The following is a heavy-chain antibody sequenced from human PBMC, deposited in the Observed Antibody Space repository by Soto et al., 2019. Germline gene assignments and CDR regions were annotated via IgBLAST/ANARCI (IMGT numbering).Heavy chain of an antibody. CDR3: ARGGASYYDYLWGSYPLDY. CDR1: GFTFSSYG. J-gene: IGHJ4*02. CDR2: IWYDGSNK. V-gene: IGHV3-33*01. D-gene: IGHD3-16*02. Sequence: QVQLVESGGGVVQPGRSLRLSCAASGFTFSSYGMHWVRQAPGKGLEWVAVIWYDGSNKYYADSVKGRFTISRDNSKNTLYLRMNSVRAEDTAVYYCARGGASYYDYLWGSYPLDYWGQGTLVTVSS.